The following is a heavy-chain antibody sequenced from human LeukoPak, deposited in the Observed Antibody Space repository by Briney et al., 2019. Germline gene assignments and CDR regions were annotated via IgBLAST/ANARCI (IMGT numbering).Heavy chain of an antibody. V-gene: IGHV4-4*07. D-gene: IGHD4-11*01. CDR1: GGSISSFY. J-gene: IGHJ4*02. CDR2: GFASGST. Sequence: SETLSLTCTVSGGSISSFYWSWIRQPAGKGLEWIGRGFASGSTIYNPSLKSRVTISVDESKNQFSLELKSVTAADAAVYYCARHDYSNYVRHWGQGTLITVSS. CDR3: ARHDYSNYVRH.